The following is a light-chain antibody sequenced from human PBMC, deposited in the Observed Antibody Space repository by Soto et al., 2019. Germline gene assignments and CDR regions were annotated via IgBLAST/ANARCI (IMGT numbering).Light chain of an antibody. CDR3: HQFGVSPQS. CDR2: VTS. CDR1: QSLSVSY. V-gene: IGKV3-20*01. J-gene: IGKJ1*01. Sequence: EIVLTQSPGTLSLSPGHIATLSCRASQSLSVSYIAWYQQRPGQAPRLLIYVTSTRATGIPDRFSGSGSGTDFTLAISRLEPEDFALYYCHQFGVSPQSFGQGTTVEI.